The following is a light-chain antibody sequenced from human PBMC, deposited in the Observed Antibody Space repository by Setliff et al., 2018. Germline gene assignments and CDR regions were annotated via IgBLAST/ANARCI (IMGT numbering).Light chain of an antibody. CDR2: GVT. CDR3: SSFTSSSTFV. CDR1: SNDVGGYNY. V-gene: IGLV2-14*03. J-gene: IGLJ1*01. Sequence: QSVLTQPASVSGSLGQSITISCTGTSNDVGGYNYVSWFRQRPGEAPKLIIYGVTNRPSGVPNRFSGSKSGNTASLTISGLQTADESDYFCSSFTSSSTFVFGTGTKVTVL.